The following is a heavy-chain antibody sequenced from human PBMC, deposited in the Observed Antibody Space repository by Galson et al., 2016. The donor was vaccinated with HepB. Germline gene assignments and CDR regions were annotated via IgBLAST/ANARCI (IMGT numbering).Heavy chain of an antibody. CDR3: AREFPYEFDASGPKEDWFDV. Sequence: SVKVSCKASGGTFSIYAIMWVRQASGQGVEWMGGINPVFGTANYAQKLQGRVTITADKSTSTAFMELRSLTSEDTAVYYCAREFPYEFDASGPKEDWFDVWGQGTLVTVSS. CDR2: INPVFGTA. V-gene: IGHV1-69*06. CDR1: GGTFSIYA. J-gene: IGHJ5*02. D-gene: IGHD5-12*01.